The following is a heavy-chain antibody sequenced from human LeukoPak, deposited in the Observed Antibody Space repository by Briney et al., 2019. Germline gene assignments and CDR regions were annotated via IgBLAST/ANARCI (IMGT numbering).Heavy chain of an antibody. CDR2: IWYDGSNK. CDR1: GFTFSSYG. Sequence: PGGSLRLSCAASGFTFSSYGMHWVRQAPGKGLEWVAVIWYDGSNKYYADSVEGRFTTSRDNSKNTLYLQMNSLRAEDTAVYYCASYVLGDAFDIWGQGTMVTVSS. D-gene: IGHD3-3*02. V-gene: IGHV3-33*01. CDR3: ASYVLGDAFDI. J-gene: IGHJ3*02.